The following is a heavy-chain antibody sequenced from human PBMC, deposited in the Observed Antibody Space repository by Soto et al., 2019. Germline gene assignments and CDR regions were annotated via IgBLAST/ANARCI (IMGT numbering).Heavy chain of an antibody. D-gene: IGHD3-3*02. CDR1: GFTFSRHW. J-gene: IGHJ4*02. Sequence: EVQLVESGGVLVQSGGSLRLSCAASGFTFSRHWMSWVRQAPGKGLEWVANIKQDGSEKYYVDSVKGRFIISRDNADNSLYLQMNRLRAEDTAVYYCARDRNHFWSGDLTYYFEYWGQGTLVTVSS. CDR2: IKQDGSEK. CDR3: ARDRNHFWSGDLTYYFEY. V-gene: IGHV3-7*01.